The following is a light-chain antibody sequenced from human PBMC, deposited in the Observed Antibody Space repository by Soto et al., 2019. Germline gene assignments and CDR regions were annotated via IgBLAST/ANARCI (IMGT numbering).Light chain of an antibody. Sequence: ELVMTQSAAALSVTPGESATLSCRASQSVSINVAWYQQKPGQAPRLLIHHASTRATSTPARFSGSGSGTEFTLTIKSLQSEDFAVYYCQQYNNWPPETFGQGTKVDIK. CDR3: QQYNNWPPET. V-gene: IGKV3-15*01. J-gene: IGKJ2*01. CDR2: HAS. CDR1: QSVSIN.